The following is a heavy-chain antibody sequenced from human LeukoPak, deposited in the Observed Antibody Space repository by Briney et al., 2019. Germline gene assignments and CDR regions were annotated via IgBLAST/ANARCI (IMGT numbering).Heavy chain of an antibody. J-gene: IGHJ6*02. CDR1: GYSFTSYW. V-gene: IGHV5-51*01. Sequence: GESLKISCKGSGYSFTSYWIGWVRQMPGKGPEWMGIIYPGDPDTRYSPSFQGQVTISADKSISTAYLQWSSLKASDTAMYYCARHMAAADTYYYYGMDVWGQGTTVTVSS. CDR3: ARHMAAADTYYYYGMDV. D-gene: IGHD6-13*01. CDR2: IYPGDPDT.